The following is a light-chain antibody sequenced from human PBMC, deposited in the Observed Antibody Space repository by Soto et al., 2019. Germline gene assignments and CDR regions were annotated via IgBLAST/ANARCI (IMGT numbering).Light chain of an antibody. CDR2: GAS. V-gene: IGKV3-15*01. CDR3: LQYNNWPYT. Sequence: EIVMTQSPAPLSVSPGERATLSCRASQRISNTLPWYQRKPGQAPRVLIYGASTRATAIPARFTGSGSGTEFTLTISSLQSEDFAVYYCLQYNNWPYTFGQGTKLEIK. CDR1: QRISNT. J-gene: IGKJ2*01.